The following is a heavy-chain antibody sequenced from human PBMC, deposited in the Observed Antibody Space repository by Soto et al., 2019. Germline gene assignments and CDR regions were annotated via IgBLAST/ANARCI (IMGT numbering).Heavy chain of an antibody. CDR3: AKSLRGAILTAGGPAGY. CDR1: GFTFSDYA. D-gene: IGHD3-9*01. V-gene: IGHV3-23*01. CDR2: ISGSGGST. Sequence: EVQLLESGGGLVQPGGSLRLSCAASGFTFSDYAMSWVRQAPGKGLEWVSTISGSGGSTYYADSAKGRVTISRANSKNTLSLQMNSLRAEDTAVYYCAKSLRGAILTAGGPAGYWGQGTLVTVSS. J-gene: IGHJ4*02.